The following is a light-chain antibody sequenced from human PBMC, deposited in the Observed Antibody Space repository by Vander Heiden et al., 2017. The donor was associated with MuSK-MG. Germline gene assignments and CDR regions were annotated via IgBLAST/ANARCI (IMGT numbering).Light chain of an antibody. CDR2: DDN. J-gene: IGLJ1*01. Sequence: SYVLTQPPSVSVAPGQTARITCGGNNIGSKNVHWYQQKAGQAPVLVVYDDNDRPSGIPERFSGSNSGNTATLTIARVEAGDEADYSCQVWESASDHDVFGTGTKVTVL. V-gene: IGLV3-21*02. CDR1: NIGSKN. CDR3: QVWESASDHDV.